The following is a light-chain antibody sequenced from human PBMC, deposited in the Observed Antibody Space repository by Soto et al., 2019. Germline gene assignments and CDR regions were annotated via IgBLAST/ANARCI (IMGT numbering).Light chain of an antibody. Sequence: QSVLTQPPSVSGAPGQRVTISCTGSRSNIGAGYVVHWYQQLPGTAPKLLIYDDMNRPSGVPDRFSGSRSGTSASLAITGLQVEDEGDYYCQSFGNSMSGCDVIFGGGTKLTVL. CDR2: DDM. J-gene: IGLJ2*01. V-gene: IGLV1-40*01. CDR1: RSNIGAGYV. CDR3: QSFGNSMSGCDVI.